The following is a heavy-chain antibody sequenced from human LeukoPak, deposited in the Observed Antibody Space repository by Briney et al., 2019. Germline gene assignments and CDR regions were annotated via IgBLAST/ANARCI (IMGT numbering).Heavy chain of an antibody. Sequence: GESLKISCKGSGYSFTSYWISWVRQLPGKGLEWMGRIDPSDSYTNYSPSFQGHVTISADKSISTAYLQWSSLKASDTAMYYCAREGPERPYYDFWSGYYSGPIYYWGQGTLVTVSS. CDR2: IDPSDSYT. CDR3: AREGPERPYYDFWSGYYSGPIYY. D-gene: IGHD3-3*01. V-gene: IGHV5-10-1*01. J-gene: IGHJ4*02. CDR1: GYSFTSYW.